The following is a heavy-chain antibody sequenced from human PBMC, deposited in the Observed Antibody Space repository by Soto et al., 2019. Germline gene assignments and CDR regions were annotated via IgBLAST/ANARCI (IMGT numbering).Heavy chain of an antibody. V-gene: IGHV3-66*01. CDR2: IYSGGTT. CDR1: GVTVISNA. CDR3: ARTGDSSVSRGWFVP. D-gene: IGHD3-22*01. Sequence: EALRHPNGGSGVTVISNAMSGGLLAPGKRLEWVSVIYSGGTTYYADSVKGRFTISRDNSKNTLYLQMNSLRAEDMSVYYSARTGDSSVSRGWFVPW. J-gene: IGHJ5*02.